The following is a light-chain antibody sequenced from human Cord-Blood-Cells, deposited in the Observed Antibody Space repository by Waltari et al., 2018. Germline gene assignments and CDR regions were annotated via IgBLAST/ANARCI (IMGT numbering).Light chain of an antibody. J-gene: IGKJ2*01. CDR3: MQGTHWPPYT. CDR2: KVS. V-gene: IGKV2-30*01. CDR1: QSLVYSDGNTY. Sequence: DVVLTQSPLSLPVTLGQPASISCRSSQSLVYSDGNTYLNWFQQRPGQVPRRLIYKVSNRDSGVPDRFSGSGSGTDFTLKIRRVEAEDVGFYYCMQGTHWPPYTLGQGTKLEIK.